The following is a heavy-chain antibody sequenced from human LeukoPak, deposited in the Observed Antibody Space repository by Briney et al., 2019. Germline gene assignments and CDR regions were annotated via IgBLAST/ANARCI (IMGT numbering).Heavy chain of an antibody. D-gene: IGHD5-24*01. CDR2: INPNSGGT. Sequence: ASVKVSCKASGYTFTGYYMHWVRQAPGQGLEWMGWINPNSGGTNYAQKFQGWVTMTRDTFISTAYMELSRLRSDDTAVYYCAREASQMDAFDIWGQGTMVTVSS. CDR3: AREASQMDAFDI. CDR1: GYTFTGYY. V-gene: IGHV1-2*04. J-gene: IGHJ3*02.